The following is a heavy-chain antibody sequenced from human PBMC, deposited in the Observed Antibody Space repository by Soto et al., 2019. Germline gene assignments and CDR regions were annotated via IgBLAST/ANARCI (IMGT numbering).Heavy chain of an antibody. V-gene: IGHV3-23*01. CDR1: GFTFSSYA. CDR3: ANTPWDDVGMDV. J-gene: IGHJ6*02. Sequence: GGSLRLSCAASGFTFSSYAMSWVRQAPGKGLEWVSAISGSGGSTYYADSVKGRFTISRDNSKNTLYLQMNSLRAEDTAVYYCANTPWDDVGMDVWGQGTTVTVSS. CDR2: ISGSGGST. D-gene: IGHD1-26*01.